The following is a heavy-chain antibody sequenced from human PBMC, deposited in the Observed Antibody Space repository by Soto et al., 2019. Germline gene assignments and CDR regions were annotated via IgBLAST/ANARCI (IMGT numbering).Heavy chain of an antibody. Sequence: GGSLRLSCAASGFTFSSYAMSWVRQAPGKGLEWVSAISGSGGSTYYADSVKGRFTISRDNSKNTLYLQMNSLRAEDTAVYYCAKDPWDEVGYSSKRTPGHEEYWGQGTLVTVSS. V-gene: IGHV3-23*01. D-gene: IGHD6-19*01. CDR2: ISGSGGST. CDR1: GFTFSSYA. J-gene: IGHJ4*02. CDR3: AKDPWDEVGYSSKRTPGHEEY.